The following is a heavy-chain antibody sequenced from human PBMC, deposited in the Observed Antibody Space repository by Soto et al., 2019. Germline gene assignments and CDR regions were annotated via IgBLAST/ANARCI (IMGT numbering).Heavy chain of an antibody. V-gene: IGHV1-18*01. J-gene: IGHJ4*02. CDR3: ARERRVGYCSGGSCHSDY. CDR2: ISAYNGNT. Sequence: ASVKVSCKASGYTFTSYGISWVRQAPGQGLEWMGWISAYNGNTNYAQKLQGRVTMTTDTSTSTAYMELRSLRSDDTAVYYCARERRVGYCSGGSCHSDYWGQGTLVTVSS. CDR1: GYTFTSYG. D-gene: IGHD2-15*01.